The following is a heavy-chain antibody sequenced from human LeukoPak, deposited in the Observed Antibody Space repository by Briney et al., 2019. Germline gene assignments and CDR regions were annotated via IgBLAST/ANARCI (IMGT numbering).Heavy chain of an antibody. CDR1: GDSISSYY. J-gene: IGHJ4*02. CDR3: ARGRYYYDSSGYYNEGSDY. V-gene: IGHV4-4*07. Sequence: SETLSLTCTVSGDSISSYYWSWIRQPAGKGLEWIGRIYTSGSTNYNPSLKSRVTMSVDTSKNQFSLKLSSVTAADTAVYYCARGRYYYDSSGYYNEGSDYWGQGTLVTVSS. D-gene: IGHD3-22*01. CDR2: IYTSGST.